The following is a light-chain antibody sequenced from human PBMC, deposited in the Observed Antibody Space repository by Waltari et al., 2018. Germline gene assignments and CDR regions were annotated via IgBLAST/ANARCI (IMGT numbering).Light chain of an antibody. CDR1: STDLASYNL. J-gene: IGLJ1*01. V-gene: IGLV2-23*01. Sequence: QSALSQPASVSGSPGQSLTITCTGASTDLASYNLVAWYQQHPNRAPKLIIYEATKRPSGISHRCAGAKSGATASLRISGLQADDEADYYCCSYTGSSTSYGCGGGTKVTVL. CDR2: EAT. CDR3: CSYTGSSTSYG.